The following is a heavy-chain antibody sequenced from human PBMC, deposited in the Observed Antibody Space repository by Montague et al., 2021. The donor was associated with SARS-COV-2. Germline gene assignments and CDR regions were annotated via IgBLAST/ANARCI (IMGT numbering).Heavy chain of an antibody. CDR2: IYYSGNT. J-gene: IGHJ4*02. V-gene: IGHV4-39*01. D-gene: IGHD3-10*01. CDR3: VRQEFRGAVLYYFDN. CDR1: GGSIGTSSYY. Sequence: SETLSLTCTVSGGSIGTSSYYWGWTRQPPGKGPEWIGSIYYSGNTYYNPSLKSRVSISGDTSKNQFSLKLSSVTAADTAVYYCVRQEFRGAVLYYFDNWGQGTLVTVSS.